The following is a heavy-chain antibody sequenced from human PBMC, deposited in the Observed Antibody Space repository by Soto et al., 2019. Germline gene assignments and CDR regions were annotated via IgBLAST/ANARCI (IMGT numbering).Heavy chain of an antibody. V-gene: IGHV3-23*04. Sequence: DVQLVESGGGFVQPGGSLRVSCAASGFTFRSYTMGWVRQAPGKGLEWVSSVSGRGANTYYADSVQGRFTISRDNSKNTLYLQVNNLRREDTPVYYFAKDRGGFANGWEYFDFWGQGTLVIVSS. CDR1: GFTFRSYT. CDR2: VSGRGANT. D-gene: IGHD6-19*01. CDR3: AKDRGGFANGWEYFDF. J-gene: IGHJ4*02.